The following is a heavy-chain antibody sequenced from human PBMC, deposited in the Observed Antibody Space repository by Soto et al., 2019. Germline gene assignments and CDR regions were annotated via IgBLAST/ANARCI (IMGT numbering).Heavy chain of an antibody. J-gene: IGHJ4*02. D-gene: IGHD3-16*01. CDR3: ASARIEGGDY. CDR2: ISSSSSYI. V-gene: IGHV3-21*01. Sequence: GGSLRLSCAASGFTFSCYSMNWVRQAPGKGLEWVSSISSSSSYIYYADSVKGRFTISRDNAKNSLYLQMNSLRAEDTAVYYCASARIEGGDYWGQGTLVTVSS. CDR1: GFTFSCYS.